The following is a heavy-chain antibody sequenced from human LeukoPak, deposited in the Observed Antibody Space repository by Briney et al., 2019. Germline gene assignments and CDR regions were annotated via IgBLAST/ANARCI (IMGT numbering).Heavy chain of an antibody. Sequence: SETLSLTCTVSGGSISSYYWSWIRQPPGKGLEWIGEINHSGSTNYNPSLKSRVTISVDTSKNQFSLKLSSVTAADTAVYYCARFWDNWFDPWGQGTLVTVSS. D-gene: IGHD3-3*01. J-gene: IGHJ5*02. CDR1: GGSISSYY. V-gene: IGHV4-34*01. CDR3: ARFWDNWFDP. CDR2: INHSGST.